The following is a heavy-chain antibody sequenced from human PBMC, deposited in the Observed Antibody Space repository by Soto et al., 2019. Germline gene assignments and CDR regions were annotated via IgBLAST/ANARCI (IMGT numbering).Heavy chain of an antibody. CDR2: VYNSGST. Sequence: ETLSLTCTVSGGSISSNYWTWIRQPPGKGLEWIGYVYNSGSTNYNPSLKSRVTISEDTSKSQFSLKVNPMTAADTAVYYCARYRREAVAGYTLDNWGQGMLVTVSS. CDR1: GGSISSNY. CDR3: ARYRREAVAGYTLDN. D-gene: IGHD6-13*01. V-gene: IGHV4-59*01. J-gene: IGHJ4*02.